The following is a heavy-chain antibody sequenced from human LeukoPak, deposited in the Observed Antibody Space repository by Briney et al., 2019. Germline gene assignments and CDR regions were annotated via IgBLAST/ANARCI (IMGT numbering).Heavy chain of an antibody. Sequence: SETLSLTCAVYGGSFSGYYWSWIRQPPGKGLEWIGEINHSGSTNYNPSLKSRVTISVDTSKNQFSLKLSSVTAADTAVYYCARGRIRTYYYGSGSRTLDYWGQGTLVTVSS. CDR3: ARGRIRTYYYGSGSRTLDY. D-gene: IGHD3-10*01. J-gene: IGHJ4*02. CDR1: GGSFSGYY. CDR2: INHSGST. V-gene: IGHV4-34*01.